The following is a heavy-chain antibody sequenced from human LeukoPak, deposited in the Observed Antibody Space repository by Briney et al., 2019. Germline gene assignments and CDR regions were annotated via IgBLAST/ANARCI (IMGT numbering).Heavy chain of an antibody. CDR1: GFTVSGNY. V-gene: IGHV3-53*01. CDR2: IYSNNIT. J-gene: IGHJ1*01. D-gene: IGHD2-21*02. Sequence: GGSLRLSCAASGFTVSGNYMSWVRQAPGKGLEWLSVIYSNNITYYADSVKGRFTISRDNSKNTLYLQMNSLRAEDTAVYYCARAYAYCGGDCSGYFQHWGQGTLVTVSS. CDR3: ARAYAYCGGDCSGYFQH.